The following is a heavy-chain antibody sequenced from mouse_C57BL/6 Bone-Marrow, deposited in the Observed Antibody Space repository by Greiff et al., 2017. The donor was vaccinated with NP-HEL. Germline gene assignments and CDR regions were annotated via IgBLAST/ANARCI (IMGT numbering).Heavy chain of an antibody. CDR2: IDPSDSYT. D-gene: IGHD2-5*01. J-gene: IGHJ3*01. CDR3: ARSDYSNYGGFAY. V-gene: IGHV1-69*01. Sequence: PGQGLEWIGEIDPSDSYTNYNQKFKGKSTLTVDKSSSTAYMQLSSLTSEDSAVYYCARSDYSNYGGFAYWGQGTLVTVSA.